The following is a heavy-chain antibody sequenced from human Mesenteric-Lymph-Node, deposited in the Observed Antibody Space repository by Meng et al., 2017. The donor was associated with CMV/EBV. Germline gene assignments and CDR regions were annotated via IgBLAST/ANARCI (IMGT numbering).Heavy chain of an antibody. J-gene: IGHJ4*02. V-gene: IGHV3-43*02. CDR3: VKDPKRWCSSTSCLSYFEY. D-gene: IGHD2-2*01. CDR2: INWDGSTT. Sequence: GESLKISCAASGFTFSNYAMAWVRQAPGKGLEWVSLINWDGSTTLYTDSVKGRFTISRDNSENSLFLQMNSLTTEDTALYFCVKDPKRWCSSTSCLSYFEYWGQGTLVTVSS. CDR1: GFTFSNYA.